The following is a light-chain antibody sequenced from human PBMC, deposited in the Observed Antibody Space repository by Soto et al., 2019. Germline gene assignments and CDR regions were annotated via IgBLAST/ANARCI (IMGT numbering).Light chain of an antibody. Sequence: EIVLTQSPSTLSFSPWERSTLSFMASQSVSSYLAWYQQKPGQAPRLLIYDISTRATGIPARFSGSGSGTEFTLTISSLQSEDFAVYYCQQYNNWPRTFGQGTKVDI. J-gene: IGKJ1*01. CDR3: QQYNNWPRT. CDR2: DIS. V-gene: IGKV3-15*01. CDR1: QSVSSY.